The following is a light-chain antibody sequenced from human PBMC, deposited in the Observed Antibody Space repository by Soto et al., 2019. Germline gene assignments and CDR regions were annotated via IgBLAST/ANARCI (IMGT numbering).Light chain of an antibody. J-gene: IGLJ1*01. Sequence: QSALTQPPSASGSPGQSVTISCTGTSSDVGGYNYVSWYQQHPGKAPKLMIYEVTKRPSGVPDRFSGSKSGNTASLTVSGPRAGDEAVYSASSYAGSKNPYVFGTGTKLTVL. V-gene: IGLV2-8*01. CDR3: SSYAGSKNPYV. CDR1: SSDVGGYNY. CDR2: EVT.